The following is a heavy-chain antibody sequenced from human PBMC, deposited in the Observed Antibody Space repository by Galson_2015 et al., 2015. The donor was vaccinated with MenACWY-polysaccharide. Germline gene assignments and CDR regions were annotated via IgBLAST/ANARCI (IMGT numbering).Heavy chain of an antibody. CDR2: IYHSGST. D-gene: IGHD1-26*01. J-gene: IGHJ4*02. CDR1: GYSISSGYY. Sequence: ETLSLTCAVSGYSISSGYYWGWIRQPPGKGLEWIGSIYHSGSTYYNPSLKSRVTISVDTSKNQFSLKLSSVTAADTAVYYCARVEKYSGSYYIHHWGQGTLVTVSS. V-gene: IGHV4-38-2*01. CDR3: ARVEKYSGSYYIHH.